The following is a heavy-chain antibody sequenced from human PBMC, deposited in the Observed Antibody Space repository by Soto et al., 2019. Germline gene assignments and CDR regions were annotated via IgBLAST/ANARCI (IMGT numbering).Heavy chain of an antibody. D-gene: IGHD3-22*01. Sequence: PGGSLRLSCAASGFSFSNDNMNWIRQAPGKGLEWVSSIISSGSFIYYADSVKGRFTISRDNAKNSLYLQMNSLRAEDTALYYCSGVADYYDSSGYLPVDDWGQGTLVTVSS. J-gene: IGHJ4*02. V-gene: IGHV3-21*01. CDR2: IISSGSFI. CDR1: GFSFSNDN. CDR3: SGVADYYDSSGYLPVDD.